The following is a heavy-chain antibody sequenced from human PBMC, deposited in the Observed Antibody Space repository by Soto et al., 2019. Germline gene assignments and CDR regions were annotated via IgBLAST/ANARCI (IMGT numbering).Heavy chain of an antibody. Sequence: AGGSLRLSCAASGFTFSNAWMSWVRQAPGKGLEWVGRIKNKTNGGTTDYSAPVKGRFTISRDDSKNTLFLQMNSLKTEDTAVYYCTTDDPINKNWGQGTLVTVSS. CDR2: IKNKTNGGTT. CDR1: GFTFSNAW. J-gene: IGHJ4*02. V-gene: IGHV3-15*01. CDR3: TTDDPINKN.